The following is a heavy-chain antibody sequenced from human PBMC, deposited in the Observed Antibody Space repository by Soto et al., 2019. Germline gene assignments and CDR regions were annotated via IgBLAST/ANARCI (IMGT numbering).Heavy chain of an antibody. D-gene: IGHD3-22*01. V-gene: IGHV3-66*01. CDR2: IYRGGYT. CDR1: GFDVSNTD. Sequence: EVQLVESGGDLVQRGGSLRLSCAASGFDVSNTDMSWVRQAPGKGLEWVSVIYRGGYTNYADSVKGRFIVSRASPKNTLYLQMDSLRAEDTAVYYCAREAIIVIAAPEYYFDYWGQGTLVTVSS. J-gene: IGHJ4*02. CDR3: AREAIIVIAAPEYYFDY.